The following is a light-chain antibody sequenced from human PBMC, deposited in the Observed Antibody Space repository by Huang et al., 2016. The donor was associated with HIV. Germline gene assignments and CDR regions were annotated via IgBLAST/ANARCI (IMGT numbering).Light chain of an antibody. V-gene: IGKV3-15*01. J-gene: IGKJ3*01. CDR1: QSVSSN. Sequence: EIVMTQSPATLSASPGERATLSCRASQSVSSNLAWYQQKPGQAPRLLSYGASTRATGIPGRFSGSGSGTEFTLTISSLQSEDFAVYYCQQNNNWPPLFTFGPGTKVDIK. CDR2: GAS. CDR3: QQNNNWPPLFT.